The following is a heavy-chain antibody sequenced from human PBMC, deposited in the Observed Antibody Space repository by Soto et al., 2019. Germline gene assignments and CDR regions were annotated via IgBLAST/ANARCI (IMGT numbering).Heavy chain of an antibody. V-gene: IGHV3-53*04. CDR3: ARANPSSGWYFDY. J-gene: IGHJ4*02. CDR2: IYSGGST. CDR1: GFTVSSNY. Sequence: GGSLRLSWAAPGFTVSSNYMSWVRQAPGKGLEWVSVIYSGGSTYYADSVKGRFTISRHNSKNTLYLQMNSLRAEDTAVYYCARANPSSGWYFDYWGQGTLVTVSS. D-gene: IGHD6-19*01.